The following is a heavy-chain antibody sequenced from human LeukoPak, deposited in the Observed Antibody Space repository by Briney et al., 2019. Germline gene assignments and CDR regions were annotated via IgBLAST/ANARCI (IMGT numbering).Heavy chain of an antibody. D-gene: IGHD3-10*01. CDR2: IRYDGSNK. V-gene: IGHV3-30*02. Sequence: GGSLRLSCAASGFTFTSYGMHWVRQAPGKGLEWVAFIRYDGSNKYYADSVKGRFTISRGNSKNTLYLQMNSLRGEDTAVYYCARAGVHYGSGNDAFDVWGQGTVVSVSS. CDR3: ARAGVHYGSGNDAFDV. J-gene: IGHJ3*01. CDR1: GFTFTSYG.